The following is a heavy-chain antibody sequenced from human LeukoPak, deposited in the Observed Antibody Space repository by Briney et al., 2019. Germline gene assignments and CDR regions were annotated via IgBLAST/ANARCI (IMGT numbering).Heavy chain of an antibody. Sequence: SETLSLTCAVYGGSFSGYYWSWIRQPPGKGLEWIGEINHSGSTNYNPSLKSRVTISVDTSKNQFSLKLRSVTAADTAVYYCARGGLGFAVDYWGQGTLVTVSS. CDR2: INHSGST. CDR3: ARGGLGFAVDY. D-gene: IGHD3-3*01. J-gene: IGHJ4*02. CDR1: GGSFSGYY. V-gene: IGHV4-34*01.